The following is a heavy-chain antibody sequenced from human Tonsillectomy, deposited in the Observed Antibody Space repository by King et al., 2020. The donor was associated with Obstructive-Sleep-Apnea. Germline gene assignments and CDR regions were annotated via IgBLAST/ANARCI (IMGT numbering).Heavy chain of an antibody. CDR3: ARHNEYGGNSDYFDY. V-gene: IGHV4-59*08. J-gene: IGHJ4*02. D-gene: IGHD4-23*01. CDR1: SGSISSYY. CDR2: IYYSGST. Sequence: QLQESGPGLVKPSETLSLTCTVSSGSISSYYWSWIRQPPGKGLEWIGDIYYSGSTTYNTSLKSRVTISIDTSKNQFSLKLSSVTAADTAVYYCARHNEYGGNSDYFDYWGQGTLVTVSS.